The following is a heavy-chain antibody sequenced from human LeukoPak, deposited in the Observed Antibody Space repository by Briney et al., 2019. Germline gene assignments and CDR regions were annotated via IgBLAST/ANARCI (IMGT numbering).Heavy chain of an antibody. CDR3: ARDIFEEWNFDY. V-gene: IGHV4-61*02. Sequence: PSDTLSLTCTVFGGSISSGSYYWSWIRQPAGKGLEWIGRIYTSGSTNYNPSLKSRVTISVDTSKNQFSLKLSSVTAADTAVYYCARDIFEEWNFDYWGQGTLVTVSS. J-gene: IGHJ4*02. CDR2: IYTSGST. CDR1: GGSISSGSYY. D-gene: IGHD3-3*01.